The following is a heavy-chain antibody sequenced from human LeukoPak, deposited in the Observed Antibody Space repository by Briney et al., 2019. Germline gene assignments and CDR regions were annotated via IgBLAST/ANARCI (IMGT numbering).Heavy chain of an antibody. CDR3: AKDFFRYFDWLFDY. D-gene: IGHD3-9*01. Sequence: GGSLRLSCAASGFTFNRYGMSWVRQAPGKGLEWVSGISASGANRYYADSVKGRFTISRDNSKNTLYLQMNSLRAEDTAVYYCAKDFFRYFDWLFDYWGQGTLVTVSS. V-gene: IGHV3-23*01. CDR1: GFTFNRYG. CDR2: ISASGANR. J-gene: IGHJ4*02.